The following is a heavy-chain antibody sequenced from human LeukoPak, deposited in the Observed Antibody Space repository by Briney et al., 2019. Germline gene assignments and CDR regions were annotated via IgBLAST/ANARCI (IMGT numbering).Heavy chain of an antibody. Sequence: SETLSLTCTVSGCSISSGGYYWSWIRQHPGRGLEWIGYIYYSGSTYYNPSLKSRVTISVDTSKNQFSLKLSSVTAADTAVYYCARDIVATTNWFDPWGPGTLVTVSS. CDR3: ARDIVATTNWFDP. CDR1: GCSISSGGYY. D-gene: IGHD5-12*01. V-gene: IGHV4-31*03. J-gene: IGHJ5*02. CDR2: IYYSGST.